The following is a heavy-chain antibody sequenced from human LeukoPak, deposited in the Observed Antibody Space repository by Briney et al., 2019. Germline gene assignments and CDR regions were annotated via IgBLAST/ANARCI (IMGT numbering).Heavy chain of an antibody. Sequence: PGGSLRLSCAASGFTFSSYEMNWVRQAPGKELEGVSFISSSGSTIYYADSVKGRFTISRDNAKNSLYLQMNNLRAEDTAVYYCARGGITLVPPWGQGTLVTVSS. D-gene: IGHD3-10*01. CDR3: ARGGITLVPP. V-gene: IGHV3-48*03. CDR2: ISSSGSTI. CDR1: GFTFSSYE. J-gene: IGHJ5*02.